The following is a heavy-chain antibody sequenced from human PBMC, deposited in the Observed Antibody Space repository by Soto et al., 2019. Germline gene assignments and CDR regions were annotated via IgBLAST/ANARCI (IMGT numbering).Heavy chain of an antibody. CDR2: IIPIFGTA. Sequence: QVQLVQSWAEVKKPGYSVKVSCKASGGTFSSYASSWVRHAPGPGLEWMGGIIPIFGTANYAQKFQGRVTITADEATSTSYMELRSLRYEDTDVYYCARDWLLSYPYNYYGMDVWGQGTTVTVSS. CDR1: GGTFSSYA. D-gene: IGHD2-2*01. V-gene: IGHV1-69*01. J-gene: IGHJ6*02. CDR3: ARDWLLSYPYNYYGMDV.